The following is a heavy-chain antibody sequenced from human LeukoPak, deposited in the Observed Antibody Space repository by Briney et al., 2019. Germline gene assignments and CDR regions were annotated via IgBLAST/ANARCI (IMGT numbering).Heavy chain of an antibody. J-gene: IGHJ5*02. CDR3: ARKGVCSGGSCYRTYNWFDP. V-gene: IGHV4-39*01. D-gene: IGHD2-15*01. CDR2: IYYSGST. Sequence: SETLSLTCTVSGGSISSSSHYWGWIRQPPGKGLEWIGSIYYSGSTYYNPSLKSRVTISVDTSKNQLSLKLSSVTAADTAVYYCARKGVCSGGSCYRTYNWFDPWGQGTLVTVSS. CDR1: GGSISSSSHY.